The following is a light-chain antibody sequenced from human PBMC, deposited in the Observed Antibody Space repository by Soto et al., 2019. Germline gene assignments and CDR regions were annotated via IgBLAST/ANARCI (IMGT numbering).Light chain of an antibody. V-gene: IGKV1-12*01. CDR1: QCISSW. CDR3: PQANSFLIS. J-gene: IGKJ4*01. CDR2: AAS. Sequence: DIQVTQSLSSVSASVGDRVTITLLASQCISSWLAWSQPKPGKAPTLLIYAASSLHSGVPSRFSGSGSGTDFTLTISGLQPEDFAPYCCPQANSFLISFGGGANV.